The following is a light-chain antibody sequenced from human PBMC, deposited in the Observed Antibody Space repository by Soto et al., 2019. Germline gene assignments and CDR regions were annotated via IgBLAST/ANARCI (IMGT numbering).Light chain of an antibody. CDR2: DVN. V-gene: IGLV2-14*03. J-gene: IGLJ1*01. CDR1: SSDVGGCNF. CDR3: SSYTSSSTYV. Sequence: QSVLTQPASVSGSPGQSITISCTGTSSDVGGCNFVPWYQQHPGKAPKLMIYDVNNRPSGVSNRSSGSKSGNTASLTISGLQAEDEADYYCSSYTSSSTYVFGTGTKVTVL.